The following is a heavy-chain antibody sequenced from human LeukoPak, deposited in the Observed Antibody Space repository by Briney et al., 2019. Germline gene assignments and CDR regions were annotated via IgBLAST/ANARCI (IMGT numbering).Heavy chain of an antibody. V-gene: IGHV4-61*09. J-gene: IGHJ6*03. CDR3: ARRPTRGITGTPRYYYYYMDV. CDR1: GGSISSGSSY. D-gene: IGHD1-20*01. CDR2: IYTSGST. Sequence: PSQTLSLTCTVSGGSISSGSSYWTWIRQPAGKGLEWIGHIYTSGSTNYNPSLKSRITISVDTSKNQFSLKLSSVTAADTAVYYCARRPTRGITGTPRYYYYYMDVWGKGTTVTVSS.